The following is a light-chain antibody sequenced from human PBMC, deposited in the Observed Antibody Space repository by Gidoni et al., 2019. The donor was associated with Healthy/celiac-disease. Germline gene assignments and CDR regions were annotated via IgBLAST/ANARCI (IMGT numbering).Light chain of an antibody. CDR3: QQSYSLT. Sequence: DIPMTRSPSSLSASVGDRVTITCRASQSISSYLNWYQQKPGKAPKLLIYAASSLQSGVPSRFSGSGSGTDFTLTISSLQPEDFATYYCQQSYSLTFGPGTKVDIK. V-gene: IGKV1-39*01. CDR2: AAS. J-gene: IGKJ3*01. CDR1: QSISSY.